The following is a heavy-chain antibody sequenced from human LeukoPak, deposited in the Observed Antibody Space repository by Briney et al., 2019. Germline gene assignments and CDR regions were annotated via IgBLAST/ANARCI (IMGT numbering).Heavy chain of an antibody. CDR1: GFTVSSDS. V-gene: IGHV3-53*01. CDR2: IYSGGST. D-gene: IGHD5-12*01. Sequence: PGGSLRLSCTVSGFTVSSDSMSWVRQAPGKGLEWVSFIYSGGSTHYPDSVKGRFTISRDNSKNTLYLQMNSLRAEDTAVYYCARVEASGYDYGAFDYWGQGTLVTVSS. CDR3: ARVEASGYDYGAFDY. J-gene: IGHJ4*02.